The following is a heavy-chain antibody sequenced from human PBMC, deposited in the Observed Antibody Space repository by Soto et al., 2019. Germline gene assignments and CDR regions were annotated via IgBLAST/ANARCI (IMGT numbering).Heavy chain of an antibody. V-gene: IGHV4-31*03. CDR3: ARGIQFWSQGFFDL. J-gene: IGHJ3*01. Sequence: SETLSLTCTVSGGSISSGGYYWIWIRQHPGKGLEYIGYIYYSGSTYYNPSLKSRVTISVDTSKNQFSLKLSSVTAADTAVYYCARGIQFWSQGFFDLWGQGTMVTVSS. CDR1: GGSISSGGYY. D-gene: IGHD5-18*01. CDR2: IYYSGST.